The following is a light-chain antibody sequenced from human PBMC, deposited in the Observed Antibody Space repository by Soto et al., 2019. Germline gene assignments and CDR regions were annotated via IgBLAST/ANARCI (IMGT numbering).Light chain of an antibody. CDR3: LQHNTYPYT. V-gene: IGKV1-17*01. CDR1: QGITNF. Sequence: DIQMTQSPSSLSASVGDRVTITCRASQGITNFLGWFQNNPGKAPKRLIYAPSSLQGGAPPRFSGSGSGTEFTLTITGLQPEDFADYYCLQHNTYPYTFGQGTKLEIK. CDR2: APS. J-gene: IGKJ2*01.